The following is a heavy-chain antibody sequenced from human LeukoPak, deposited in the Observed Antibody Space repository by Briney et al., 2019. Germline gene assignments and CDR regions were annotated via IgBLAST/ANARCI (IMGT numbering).Heavy chain of an antibody. CDR3: ERHKMVDEAGCYYDNLTGRTGYYYYMDV. J-gene: IGHJ6*03. CDR2: IYYSGST. D-gene: IGHD3-9*01. Sequence: SETLSLTCTVSGDSISSTSYYWGWIRQPPGKVLEWIGSIYYSGSTYYNPSLTSRVTVSVVPSRNLFSLKLKSVTAADTAVYYCERHKMVDEAGCYYDNLTGRTGYYYYMDVWAKGTTVTVSS. CDR1: GDSISSTSYY. V-gene: IGHV4-39*01.